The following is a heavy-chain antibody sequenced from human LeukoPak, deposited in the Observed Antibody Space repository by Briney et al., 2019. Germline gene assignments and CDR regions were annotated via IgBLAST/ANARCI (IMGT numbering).Heavy chain of an antibody. CDR3: ARHPTALVSYGFDP. V-gene: IGHV4-59*08. J-gene: IGHJ5*02. CDR2: IYCSGST. CDR1: GGSFSNYY. Sequence: PSETLSLTCTVSGGSFSNYYWSWIRQPPGKGLEWIGYIYCSGSTNYNPSLKSRVTISVDSSKNQFSLNLSSVTAADTAVYYCARHPTALVSYGFDPWGQGTLVTVSS. D-gene: IGHD5-18*01.